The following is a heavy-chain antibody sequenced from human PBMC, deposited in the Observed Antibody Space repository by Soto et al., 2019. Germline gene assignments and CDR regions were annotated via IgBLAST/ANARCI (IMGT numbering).Heavy chain of an antibody. CDR3: ARDCSGGSCYPGMDV. J-gene: IGHJ6*02. D-gene: IGHD2-15*01. V-gene: IGHV3-21*01. CDR2: ISSSGYI. CDR1: GFNFNSYT. Sequence: EVQLVESGGGLVKPGGSLRLSCAASGFNFNSYTINWVRQAPGKRLEWLSSISSSGYIFSTDSVRGRFTISRDNAKNSVYLQINGLRAEDRAVYFCARDCSGGSCYPGMDVWGQGTTVTVSS.